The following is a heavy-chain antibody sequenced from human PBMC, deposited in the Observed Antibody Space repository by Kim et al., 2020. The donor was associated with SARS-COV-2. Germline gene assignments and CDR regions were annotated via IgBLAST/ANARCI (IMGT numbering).Heavy chain of an antibody. Sequence: GGSLRLSCAGTGFIVSDSSMYWVRQASGKGLEWVGRIRSKPKSYATAYVESVKGRFIISRDDSENTVYLQMNSLKTEETAVYYCTSYMVRGLYGMDVWGQGTTVTVSS. V-gene: IGHV3-73*01. CDR3: TSYMVRGLYGMDV. D-gene: IGHD3-10*01. CDR1: GFIVSDSS. CDR2: IRSKPKSYAT. J-gene: IGHJ6*02.